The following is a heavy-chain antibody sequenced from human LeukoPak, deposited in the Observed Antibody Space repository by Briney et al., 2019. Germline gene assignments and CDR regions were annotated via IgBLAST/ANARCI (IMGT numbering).Heavy chain of an antibody. J-gene: IGHJ3*02. CDR2: IYSSGST. Sequence: SETLSLTCSVSGASISSGSNYWGWIRQPPGKTLEWIGSIYSSGSTYYNPSLKSRVIIIIDTPKNHFSLTLSSVTAADTAVYYCAKGIQLWFPRGAFDIWGQGTMVTVSS. V-gene: IGHV4-39*07. CDR1: GASISSGSNY. D-gene: IGHD5-18*01. CDR3: AKGIQLWFPRGAFDI.